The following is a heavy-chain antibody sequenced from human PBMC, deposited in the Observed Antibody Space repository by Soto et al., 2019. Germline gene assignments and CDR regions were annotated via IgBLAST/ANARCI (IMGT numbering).Heavy chain of an antibody. CDR3: ARDPLWGTAMVLWYFDL. D-gene: IGHD5-18*01. J-gene: IGHJ2*01. V-gene: IGHV4-30-4*01. CDR1: GGSISSGDYY. CDR2: IYYSGST. Sequence: SETLSLTCTVSGGSISSGDYYWSWIRQPPGKGLEWIGYIYYSGSTYYNPSLKSRVTISVDTSKNQFSLKLSSVTAADTAVYYCARDPLWGTAMVLWYFDLWGRGILVTVSS.